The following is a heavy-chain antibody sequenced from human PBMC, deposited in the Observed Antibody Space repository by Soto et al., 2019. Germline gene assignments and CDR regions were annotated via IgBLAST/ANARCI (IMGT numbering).Heavy chain of an antibody. V-gene: IGHV4-30-4*01. CDR2: IFYSGST. CDR3: STATFQVPFDP. J-gene: IGHJ5*02. CDR1: GGSISSGDYY. Sequence: SETLSLTCTVSGGSISSGDYYWSWIRQPPGKGLEWIGYIFYSGSTYYNPSLRSRVTISVDTSKNQFSLKLSSVTAADTAVYYCSTATFQVPFDPWGQGTLVTVSS.